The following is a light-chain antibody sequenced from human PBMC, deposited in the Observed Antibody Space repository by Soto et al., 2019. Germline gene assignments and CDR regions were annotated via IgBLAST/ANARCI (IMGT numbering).Light chain of an antibody. CDR2: RAS. J-gene: IGKJ1*01. Sequence: DIQMTQSPSTLSASVGDRVIITCRASQSISSWLAWYQQKPGKAPNLLIYRASTLKSGIPSRFSGSGSGTEFTLTIRSLQPDDFATYYCQQYDRASWTLGPGNKVEIK. V-gene: IGKV1-5*03. CDR1: QSISSW. CDR3: QQYDRASWT.